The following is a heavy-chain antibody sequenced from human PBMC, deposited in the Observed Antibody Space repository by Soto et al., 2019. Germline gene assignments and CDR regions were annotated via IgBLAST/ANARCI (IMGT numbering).Heavy chain of an antibody. D-gene: IGHD6-19*01. J-gene: IGHJ5*01. CDR3: ARNSSGRYNWFDP. V-gene: IGHV1-18*01. CDR1: GYTFTNYG. Sequence: QVQLVQSGAEVRKPGASVKVSCKASGYTFTNYGITWVRQAPGKGLEWMGWISTYNGNTNYSQKLQGRVNMTTDTSTNTAYMELRSLRSDDTAIYYGARNSSGRYNWFDPLGQGTLVTVSA. CDR2: ISTYNGNT.